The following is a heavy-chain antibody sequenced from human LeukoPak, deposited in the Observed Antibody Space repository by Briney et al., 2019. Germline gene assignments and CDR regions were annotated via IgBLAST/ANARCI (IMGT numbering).Heavy chain of an antibody. V-gene: IGHV3-23*01. CDR3: ATYRQVLLPFES. CDR2: IFPSGGEI. Sequence: GGSLRLSCAASGFTFDDYGMSWVRHAPGKGLEWVSSIFPSGGEIHYADSVRGRFTISRDNSKSTLSLQMNGLRVEDTAIYYCATYRQVLLPFESWGQGTLVTVSS. CDR1: GFTFDDYG. J-gene: IGHJ4*02. D-gene: IGHD5-18*01.